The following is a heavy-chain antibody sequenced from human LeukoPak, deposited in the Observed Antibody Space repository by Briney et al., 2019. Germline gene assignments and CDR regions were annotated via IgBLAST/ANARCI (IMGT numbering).Heavy chain of an antibody. CDR2: IYYSGST. J-gene: IGHJ4*02. V-gene: IGHV4-39*07. CDR3: AREILYDSTGYDV. CDR1: GGSIITNSYY. Sequence: PSETLSLTCTVSGGSIITNSYYFGWIRQPPGKGLEWIGSIYYSGSTYYNPSLRNRVTISVDTSKNQFSLKLRSGTAADTAVYYCAREILYDSTGYDVWGQGTLVTVSS. D-gene: IGHD3-22*01.